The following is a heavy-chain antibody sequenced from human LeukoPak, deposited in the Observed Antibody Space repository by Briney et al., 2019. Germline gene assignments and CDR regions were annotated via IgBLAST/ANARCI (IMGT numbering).Heavy chain of an antibody. D-gene: IGHD3-3*01. Sequence: ASVKVSCKASGYTFTSYGISWVRQAPGQGREWVGWISAYNGITNYAQKLQGRVTMTTDTSTSTAYMELRSLRSDDTAVYYCARGGTIFGVVSYFDYWGQGTLVTVSS. V-gene: IGHV1-18*01. CDR2: ISAYNGIT. J-gene: IGHJ4*02. CDR3: ARGGTIFGVVSYFDY. CDR1: GYTFTSYG.